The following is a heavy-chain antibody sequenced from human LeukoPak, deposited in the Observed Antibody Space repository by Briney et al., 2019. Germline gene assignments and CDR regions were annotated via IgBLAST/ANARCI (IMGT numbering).Heavy chain of an antibody. Sequence: QPGGSLRLSCAATSFPFTLYEVNCIRQAPGKGLEWVSYISSSGSTIYYADSVKGRFTISRDNAKNSLYLQMNSLRDEDTAVSYCARENSLDYWGQGTLVTVSS. J-gene: IGHJ4*02. CDR1: SFPFTLYE. V-gene: IGHV3-48*03. CDR2: ISSSGSTI. CDR3: ARENSLDY. D-gene: IGHD1/OR15-1a*01.